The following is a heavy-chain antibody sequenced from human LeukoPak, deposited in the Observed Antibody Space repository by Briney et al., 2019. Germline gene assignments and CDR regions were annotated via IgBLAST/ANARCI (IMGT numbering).Heavy chain of an antibody. CDR2: IRYDGSNK. J-gene: IGHJ4*01. CDR3: AKTIAVAGPFDY. Sequence: GGSLRLSCAASGFTFSSYGMHWVRQAPGKGLEWVAFIRYDGSNKYYADSVKGRFTISRDNSKNTLYLQMNSLRAEDTAVYYCAKTIAVAGPFDYWGQEPWSPSPQ. CDR1: GFTFSSYG. V-gene: IGHV3-30*02. D-gene: IGHD6-19*01.